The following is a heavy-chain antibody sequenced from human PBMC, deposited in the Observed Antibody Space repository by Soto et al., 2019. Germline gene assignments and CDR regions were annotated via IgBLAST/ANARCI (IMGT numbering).Heavy chain of an antibody. D-gene: IGHD5-12*01. CDR2: ISAYNGNS. V-gene: IGHV1-18*01. CDR3: ARDVSPHYSGYDFRYFAY. Sequence: QVQLVQSGAEVKKPGASVKVSCKASGYTFTSYGISWVRQAPGQGLEWMGWISAYNGNSNYAQKLQGRVTMTTDTGTSTAYMELRSLRSDDTAVYYCARDVSPHYSGYDFRYFAYWGQGTPVTVSS. CDR1: GYTFTSYG. J-gene: IGHJ4*02.